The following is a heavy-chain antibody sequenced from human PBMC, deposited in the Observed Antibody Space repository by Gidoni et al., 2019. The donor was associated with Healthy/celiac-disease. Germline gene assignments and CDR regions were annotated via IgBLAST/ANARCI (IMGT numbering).Heavy chain of an antibody. Sequence: EDQLLQSGGGWVQPEGCLRLHWSASGVPCGSAGRSWVRRAPGKGREWVSAISGSGGSRYYADSVTVRFTISRDNAKTTLYLQMNILRAEDTAVYYCANIGDVCVRYLQGSDYWGQGTLVTVSS. V-gene: IGHV3-23*01. CDR1: GVPCGSAG. CDR2: ISGSGGSR. D-gene: IGHD3-10*01. J-gene: IGHJ4*02. CDR3: ANIGDVCVRYLQGSDY.